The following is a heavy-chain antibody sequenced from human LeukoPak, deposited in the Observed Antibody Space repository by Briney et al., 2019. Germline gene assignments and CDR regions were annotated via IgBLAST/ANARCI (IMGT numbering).Heavy chain of an antibody. CDR1: VYTFTSYG. D-gene: IGHD6-13*01. Sequence: ASVKVSCKASVYTFTSYGISWVRQAPGQGLEWMGWISAYNGNTNYAQKLQGRVTMTTDTSTSTAYMELRSLRSDDTAVYYCARIYGIAAAGTGFDYWGQGTLVTVSS. CDR2: ISAYNGNT. CDR3: ARIYGIAAAGTGFDY. J-gene: IGHJ4*02. V-gene: IGHV1-18*01.